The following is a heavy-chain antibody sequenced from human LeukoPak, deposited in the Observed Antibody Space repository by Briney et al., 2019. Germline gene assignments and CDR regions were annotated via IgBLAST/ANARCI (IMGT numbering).Heavy chain of an antibody. CDR1: GGTFSSYA. V-gene: IGHV1-69*05. D-gene: IGHD3-22*01. Sequence: GASVKVSCKASGGTFSSYAISRVRQAPGQGLEWMGGIIPIFGTANYAQKFQGRVTITTDESTSTAYMELSSLRSEDTAVYYCARESDSSGYSNWFDPWGQGTLVTVSS. CDR3: ARESDSSGYSNWFDP. J-gene: IGHJ5*02. CDR2: IIPIFGTA.